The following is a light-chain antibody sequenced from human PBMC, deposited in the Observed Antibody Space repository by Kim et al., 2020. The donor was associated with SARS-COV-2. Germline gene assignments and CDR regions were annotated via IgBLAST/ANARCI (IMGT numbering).Light chain of an antibody. J-gene: IGKJ1*01. Sequence: SVSPGERATLSCRASQSVNNKLAWYQHKPGQAPSLLLYGASTRATGIPARFGGSGSGTEFTLNISSLQSEDFAVYYCQQYNEWPRTFGQGTKVDIK. V-gene: IGKV3-15*01. CDR1: QSVNNK. CDR3: QQYNEWPRT. CDR2: GAS.